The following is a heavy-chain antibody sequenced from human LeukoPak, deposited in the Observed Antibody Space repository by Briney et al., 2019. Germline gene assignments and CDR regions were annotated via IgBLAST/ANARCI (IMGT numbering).Heavy chain of an antibody. J-gene: IGHJ3*02. D-gene: IGHD1-1*01. Sequence: SETLSLTCTVSGGSISSSSYYWGWIRQPAGKGLEWIGRIYTSGSTNYNPSLKSRVTISVDTSKNQFSLKLSSVTAADTAVYYCARARTDLDSGDLSYAFEIWGQGTMITVSS. CDR3: ARARTDLDSGDLSYAFEI. CDR2: IYTSGST. V-gene: IGHV4-61*02. CDR1: GGSISSSSYY.